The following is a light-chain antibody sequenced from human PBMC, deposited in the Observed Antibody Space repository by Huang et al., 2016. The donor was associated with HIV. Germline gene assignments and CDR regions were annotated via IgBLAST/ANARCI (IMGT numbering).Light chain of an antibody. CDR1: QRVSNN. CDR2: GES. V-gene: IGKV3-15*01. J-gene: IGKJ2*01. CDR3: QQYNNWPPEYT. Sequence: EIVMTQSPATLSVTPGERATLSCRASQRVSNNLAWYQQKPGLALTLLIYGESTKATGIPARYSGSGSETRCTLTISSLQSEDFAVYYCQQYNNWPPEYTFGQGTKLEIK.